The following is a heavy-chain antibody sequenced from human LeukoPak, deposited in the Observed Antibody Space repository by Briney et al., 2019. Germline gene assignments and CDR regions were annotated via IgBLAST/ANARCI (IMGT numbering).Heavy chain of an antibody. CDR2: MNPNSGNT. J-gene: IGHJ2*01. V-gene: IGHV1-8*01. CDR3: SRDRDRVYGDSDWYFGL. Sequence: ASVKVSCKASGYTFTSYDINWVRQATGQGLEWMGWMNPNSGNTGYAQKFQGRVTITRNTSINTAHIELDRLSSEDTAGYYCSRDRDRVYGDSDWYFGLWGRGTLVTVSS. D-gene: IGHD4-17*01. CDR1: GYTFTSYD.